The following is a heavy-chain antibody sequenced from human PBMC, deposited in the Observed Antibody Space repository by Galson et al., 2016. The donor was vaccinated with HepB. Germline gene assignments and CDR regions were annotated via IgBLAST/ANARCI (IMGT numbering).Heavy chain of an antibody. CDR3: ARGLPFHSSGWYFDS. Sequence: SLRLSCAASGFIFSNYNMNWVRQAPGKGMEWVSYVSPNGNTKYDADSVKGRFSISKDNAKNSLSLQMTSLRDDDTAVYYCARGLPFHSSGWYFDSWGQGILVTVSS. J-gene: IGHJ4*02. CDR2: VSPNGNTK. D-gene: IGHD6-19*01. V-gene: IGHV3-48*02. CDR1: GFIFSNYN.